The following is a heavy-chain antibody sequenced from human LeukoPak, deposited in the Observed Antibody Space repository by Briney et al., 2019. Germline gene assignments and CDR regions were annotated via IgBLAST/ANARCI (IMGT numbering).Heavy chain of an antibody. CDR1: GFTFSDYF. V-gene: IGHV3-11*04. CDR3: ATSRVFDH. CDR2: INSEGNNI. Sequence: GGSLRLSCVASGFTFSDYFMSWIRQAPGKGPEWLSFINSEGNNIYYADSVKGRFTISRDKARNTLYLEMNSLRMEDTAKYYCATSRVFDHWGQGTLVTVSS. J-gene: IGHJ4*02.